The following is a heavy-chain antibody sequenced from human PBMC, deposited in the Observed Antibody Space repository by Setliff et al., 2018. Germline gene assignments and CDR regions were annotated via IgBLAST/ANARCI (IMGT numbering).Heavy chain of an antibody. CDR3: ARIRTGYCSGGSCYWGYYFDY. V-gene: IGHV2-26*01. D-gene: IGHD2-15*01. J-gene: IGHJ4*02. Sequence: GPTLVNPTQTLTLTCTFSGFSLSTSGMCVGWIRQPPGKALEWLAHIFSNDEKSYRTSLKSRLTISTDTSKSQVVLTMTNMDPVDTATYSCARIRTGYCSGGSCYWGYYFDYWGQGTLVTVSS. CDR2: IFSNDEK. CDR1: GFSLSTSGMC.